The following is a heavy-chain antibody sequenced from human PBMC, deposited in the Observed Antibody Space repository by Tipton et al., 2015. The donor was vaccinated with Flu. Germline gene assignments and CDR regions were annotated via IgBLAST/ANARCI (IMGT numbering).Heavy chain of an antibody. V-gene: IGHV3-7*01. D-gene: IGHD4-17*01. CDR3: ARLKVYGDYLVR. Sequence: GSLRLSCAASGFTFSDYSMNWVRQAPGKGLEWVANIKQDGSETDYVDSVKGRFSISRDNAKNTLYLQMNSLRAEDTAVYYCARLKVYGDYLVRWGQGTLVTVSS. CDR2: IKQDGSET. J-gene: IGHJ4*02. CDR1: GFTFSDYS.